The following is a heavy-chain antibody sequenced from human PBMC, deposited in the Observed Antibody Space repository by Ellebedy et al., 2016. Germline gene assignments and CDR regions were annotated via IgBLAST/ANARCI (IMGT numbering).Heavy chain of an antibody. D-gene: IGHD3-10*01. J-gene: IGHJ6*02. V-gene: IGHV3-48*02. CDR3: ARAEGITILRGVMIYGMDV. CDR1: GFTFTSYS. CDR2: ISPTSGSTI. Sequence: GGSLRLSXAVSGFTFTSYSMKWVRQTPGKGLEWVSYISPTSGSTIYYADSVKGRFTISRDNAKNSVYLQMNSLRDEDTAVYYCARAEGITILRGVMIYGMDVWGHGTTVTVSS.